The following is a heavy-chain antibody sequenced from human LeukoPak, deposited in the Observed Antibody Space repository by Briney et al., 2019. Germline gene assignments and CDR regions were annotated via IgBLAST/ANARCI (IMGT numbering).Heavy chain of an antibody. D-gene: IGHD7-27*01. CDR1: GFTFSSYW. V-gene: IGHV3-7*01. Sequence: PGGSLRLSCAASGFTFSSYWMTWVRQAPGKGLEWVANINQDGSAKYYVDSVKGRFTISRDNTKNSLFLQMNSLRGDDTAVYYCARVGKGTLDYWGQGTLVTVSS. CDR3: ARVGKGTLDY. J-gene: IGHJ4*02. CDR2: INQDGSAK.